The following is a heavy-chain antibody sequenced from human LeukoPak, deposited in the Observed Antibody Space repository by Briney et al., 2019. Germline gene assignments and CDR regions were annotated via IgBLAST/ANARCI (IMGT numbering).Heavy chain of an antibody. CDR1: GGSISSYY. CDR3: ARLVSRVGRRDGYNLAHGPDAFDI. J-gene: IGHJ3*02. CDR2: IYYSGST. Sequence: SETLSLTCTVSGGSISSYYWSWIRQPPGKGLEWIGYIYYSGSTNYNPSLKSRVTISVDTSKNQFSLKLSSVTAADTAVYYCARLVSRVGRRDGYNLAHGPDAFDIWGQGTMVTVSS. D-gene: IGHD5-24*01. V-gene: IGHV4-59*08.